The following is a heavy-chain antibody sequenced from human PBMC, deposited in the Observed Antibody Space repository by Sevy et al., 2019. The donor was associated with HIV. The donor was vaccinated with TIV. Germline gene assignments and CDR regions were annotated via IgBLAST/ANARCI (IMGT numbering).Heavy chain of an antibody. V-gene: IGHV3-30*14. J-gene: IGHJ4*02. D-gene: IGHD6-19*01. CDR2: ISYDGSRK. CDR1: GFTFSSYT. Sequence: GGSLRLSCAASGFTFSSYTMHWVRQAPGKGLEWVACISYDGSRKYYADSVKGRFTLSRDNPKNTLYLQMNNLRDEDTDVVYSASDLALRASYSWLAYWGQGTLVTVSS. CDR3: ASDLALRASYSWLAY.